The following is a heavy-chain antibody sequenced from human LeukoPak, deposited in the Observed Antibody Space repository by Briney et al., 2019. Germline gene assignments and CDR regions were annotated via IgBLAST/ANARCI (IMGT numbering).Heavy chain of an antibody. CDR3: AREGDYGHCNY. J-gene: IGHJ4*02. Sequence: GGSLRLSCAASGFTFSSYAMTWVRQAPGQGLEWVSTISATGGKTYYAGCVKGPFTISRHNSKITLYLQMNSLRGEDTSVYDCAREGDYGHCNYWGQGALVTVSS. V-gene: IGHV3-23*01. D-gene: IGHD4-17*01. CDR2: ISATGGKT. CDR1: GFTFSSYA.